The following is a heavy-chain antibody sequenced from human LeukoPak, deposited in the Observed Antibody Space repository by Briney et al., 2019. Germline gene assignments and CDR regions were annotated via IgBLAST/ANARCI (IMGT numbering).Heavy chain of an antibody. V-gene: IGHV1-2*02. CDR3: AGAPLVGYYYYMDV. CDR1: GYTFTGYY. Sequence: ASVKVSCKASGYTFTGYYMHWVRQAPGQGLEWMGWINPNSGGTNYAQKFQGRVTMTRDTSISTAYMELSRLRSDDTAVYYCAGAPLVGYYYYMDVWGKGTTVTVSS. D-gene: IGHD2-8*02. CDR2: INPNSGGT. J-gene: IGHJ6*03.